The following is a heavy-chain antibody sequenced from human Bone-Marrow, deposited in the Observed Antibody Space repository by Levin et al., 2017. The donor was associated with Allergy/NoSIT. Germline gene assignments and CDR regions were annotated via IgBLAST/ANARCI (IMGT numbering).Heavy chain of an antibody. Sequence: LSLTCAASEFTFRNYWMHWVRQPPGKGLVWVSCINTDGRSTSYADSAKGRFTVSRDNAKNTLYLQMNSLRAEDTAVYYCARGASGAVSPGDYWGQGTLVTVSS. CDR2: INTDGRST. D-gene: IGHD6-19*01. J-gene: IGHJ4*02. CDR3: ARGASGAVSPGDY. CDR1: EFTFRNYW. V-gene: IGHV3-74*01.